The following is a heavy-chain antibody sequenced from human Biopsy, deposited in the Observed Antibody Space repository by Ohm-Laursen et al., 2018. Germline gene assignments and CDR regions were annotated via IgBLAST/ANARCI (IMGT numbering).Heavy chain of an antibody. V-gene: IGHV1-18*01. D-gene: IGHD1-1*01. Sequence: SVKVSRRASGYTFTSYGISWVRQAPGQGLEWMGWINTENGNTIYAQNLQGRVTMTADTSTSTAYMEVTSLRSDDTAVYYCARAKLEPVYYYYGMDVWGQGTTVTVSS. CDR2: INTENGNT. J-gene: IGHJ6*02. CDR1: GYTFTSYG. CDR3: ARAKLEPVYYYYGMDV.